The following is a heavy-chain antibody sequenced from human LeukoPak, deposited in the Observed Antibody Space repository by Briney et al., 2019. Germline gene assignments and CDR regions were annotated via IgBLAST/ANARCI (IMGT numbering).Heavy chain of an antibody. CDR1: GFTFSSYA. D-gene: IGHD1-26*01. CDR3: TTELGAVDTSDI. CDR2: ISYDGPNK. J-gene: IGHJ3*02. Sequence: GGSLRLSCAASGFTFSSYAMHWVRQAPGKGLEWVAVISYDGPNKYYADSVKGRFTISRDNSKNTLFLQMNSLKTEDTAVYYCTTELGAVDTSDIWGQGTMVTVSS. V-gene: IGHV3-30*03.